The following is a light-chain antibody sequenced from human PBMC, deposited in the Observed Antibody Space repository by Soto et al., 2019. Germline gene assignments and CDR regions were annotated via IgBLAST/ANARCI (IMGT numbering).Light chain of an antibody. V-gene: IGLV1-44*01. Sequence: QLVLTQPPSASGTPGQRVTISCSGSSSNIGINTVNWYQQLPGAAPKLLIYSNNQRPSGVPDRFSGSKSGTSASLAISGLQSEDEADYYCAAWDDSLNGPVFGGGTKLT. CDR3: AAWDDSLNGPV. CDR2: SNN. J-gene: IGLJ3*02. CDR1: SSNIGINT.